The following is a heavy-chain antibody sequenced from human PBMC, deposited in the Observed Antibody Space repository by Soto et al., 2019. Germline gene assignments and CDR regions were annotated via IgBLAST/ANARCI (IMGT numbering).Heavy chain of an antibody. V-gene: IGHV4-34*01. CDR2: INHSGST. CDR1: GGSFSGYY. Sequence: QVQLQQWGAGLLKPSETLSLTCAVYGGSFSGYYWSWIRQPPGKGLEWIGEINHSGSTTYNPSLKRRVTISVDTSRNQFSMKLSSVTAADTAVYYCAREGVAIFDYWGQGTLVTVSS. J-gene: IGHJ4*02. CDR3: AREGVAIFDY. D-gene: IGHD2-15*01.